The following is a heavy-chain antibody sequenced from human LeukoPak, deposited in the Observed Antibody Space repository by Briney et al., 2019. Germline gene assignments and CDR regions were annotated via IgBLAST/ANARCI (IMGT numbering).Heavy chain of an antibody. CDR3: ARTIDDFWSGYYPLD. D-gene: IGHD3-3*01. Sequence: GGSLRLSCAASGFTVSSNYMSWDRQAPGKGLKWVSVIYSGGSTYYADSVKGRFTISGDNSKNTLYLQMNSLRAEDTAVYYCARTIDDFWSGYYPLDWGQGTLVTVSS. J-gene: IGHJ4*02. CDR2: IYSGGST. CDR1: GFTVSSNY. V-gene: IGHV3-53*01.